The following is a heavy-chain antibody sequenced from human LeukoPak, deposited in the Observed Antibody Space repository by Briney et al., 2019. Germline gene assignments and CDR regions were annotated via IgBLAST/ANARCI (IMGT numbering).Heavy chain of an antibody. J-gene: IGHJ4*02. CDR3: ARHLNYNFDF. Sequence: GGPLKLSCAASGFTSSNSYMHRVREAPGKGVLWVSRIDNEGSTSYADSAKGRFTIPRDNAKNTLYLQMNSERAEDTALYSCARHLNYNFDFWGQGTLVTVFS. D-gene: IGHD5-24*01. CDR2: IDNEGST. V-gene: IGHV3-74*01. CDR1: GFTSSNSY.